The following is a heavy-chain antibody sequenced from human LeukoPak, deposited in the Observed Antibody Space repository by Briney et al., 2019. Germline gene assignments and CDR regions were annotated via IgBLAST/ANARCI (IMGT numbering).Heavy chain of an antibody. CDR3: ARGRGDAGSWYFEL. D-gene: IGHD5-24*01. J-gene: IGHJ2*01. CDR1: GFTFSSYW. Sequence: GGSLRLSCAASGFTFSSYWMSWVRQAPGKGLEWVANIKQDGSEKYYVDSVKGRVTTSRDKAKNSLYLQMNSLRAEDTALDYFARGRGDAGSWYFELWGPGTLLTFSS. CDR2: IKQDGSEK. V-gene: IGHV3-7*03.